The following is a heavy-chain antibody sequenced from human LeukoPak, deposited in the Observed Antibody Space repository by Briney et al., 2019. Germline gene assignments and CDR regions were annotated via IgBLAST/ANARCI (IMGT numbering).Heavy chain of an antibody. Sequence: PGGSLRLSCAASGFTFSSYSMNWVRQAPGKGLEWVSSISSSSSYIYYADSVKGRFTISRDNAKNSLYLQMNSLRAEDTAVYYCARDLHGGNSGGYWGQGTLVTVSS. V-gene: IGHV3-21*01. CDR3: ARDLHGGNSGGY. J-gene: IGHJ4*02. CDR1: GFTFSSYS. CDR2: ISSSSSYI. D-gene: IGHD4-23*01.